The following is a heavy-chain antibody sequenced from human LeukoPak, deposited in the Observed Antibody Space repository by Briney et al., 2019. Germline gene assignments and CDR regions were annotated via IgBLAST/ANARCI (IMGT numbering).Heavy chain of an antibody. CDR1: GYTFTSYD. Sequence: ASVKVSCTASGYTFTSYDINWVRQATGQGLEWMGWMNPNSGNTGYAQKFQGRVTITRNTSISTAYMELSSLRSEDTAVYYCARVNGFDYRKEFDYWGQGTLVTVSS. J-gene: IGHJ4*02. D-gene: IGHD4-11*01. V-gene: IGHV1-8*03. CDR3: ARVNGFDYRKEFDY. CDR2: MNPNSGNT.